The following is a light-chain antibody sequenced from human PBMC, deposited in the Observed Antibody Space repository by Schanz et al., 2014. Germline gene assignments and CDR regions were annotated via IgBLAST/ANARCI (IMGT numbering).Light chain of an antibody. Sequence: QSALTQPASVSGSPGQSITISCTGTSSDVGGYNHVSWYQQLPGKAPKLIIYDVSNRPSGVSNRFSGSKSGNTASLTVSGLQAEDEADYYCSSYAGSNIVVFGGGTKLTVL. V-gene: IGLV2-14*01. J-gene: IGLJ2*01. CDR3: SSYAGSNIVV. CDR2: DVS. CDR1: SSDVGGYNH.